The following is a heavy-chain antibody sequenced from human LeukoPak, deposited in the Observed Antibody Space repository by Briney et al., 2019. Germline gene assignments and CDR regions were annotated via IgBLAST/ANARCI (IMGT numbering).Heavy chain of an antibody. Sequence: GGSLRLSCVASGFTFSSYAMSWVRQAPGKGLEWVSAISGSGGSTYYADSVKGRFTISRDNSKNTLYLQMNSLRAEDTAVYCCARMTTVMFDYWGQGTLVTVSS. V-gene: IGHV3-23*01. CDR2: ISGSGGST. D-gene: IGHD4-17*01. J-gene: IGHJ4*02. CDR1: GFTFSSYA. CDR3: ARMTTVMFDY.